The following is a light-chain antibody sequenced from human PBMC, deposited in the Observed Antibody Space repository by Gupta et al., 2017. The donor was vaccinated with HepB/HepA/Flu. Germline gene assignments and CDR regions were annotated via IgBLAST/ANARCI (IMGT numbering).Light chain of an antibody. V-gene: IGKV3-11*01. Sequence: EIVLTQSPATLSLSPGERATLSCRASQGVSSYLAWYQQRPGQAPRLLIYDASNRATGIPARIRGSGSGTDFTLIISSLEPEGCAVDDWQKRSNEHRITCGQGTRLEIK. CDR3: QKRSNEHRIT. CDR2: DAS. J-gene: IGKJ5*01. CDR1: QGVSSY.